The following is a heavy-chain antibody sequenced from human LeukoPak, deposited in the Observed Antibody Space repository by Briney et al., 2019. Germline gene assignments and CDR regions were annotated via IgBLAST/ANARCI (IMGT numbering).Heavy chain of an antibody. V-gene: IGHV3-74*01. J-gene: IGHJ4*02. CDR2: INNDGSST. CDR1: GFTFSNYW. CDR3: TRVRYCDY. D-gene: IGHD1-14*01. Sequence: PGGSLRLSCAASGFTFSNYWMHWVRQAPGKGLVWVSRINNDGSSTNYADSVKGRFTISRDNAKNMLYLQMNSLRAEDTAVYYCTRVRYCDYWGQGTLVTVSS.